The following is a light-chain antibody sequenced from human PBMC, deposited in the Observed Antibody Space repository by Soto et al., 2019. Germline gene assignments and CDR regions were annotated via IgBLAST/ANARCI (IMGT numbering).Light chain of an antibody. CDR1: SSNIGAGYD. CDR3: QSHDSSLSGSI. Sequence: QSVLTQTPSVSGAPGQRVTISCTGSSSNIGAGYDVNWYQQLPGTAPKLLIYGNINRPSGVPDRFSGSKSGTSASLAISGLKAEDEDDYYCQSHDSSLSGSIFGGGTKLTVL. CDR2: GNI. V-gene: IGLV1-40*01. J-gene: IGLJ2*01.